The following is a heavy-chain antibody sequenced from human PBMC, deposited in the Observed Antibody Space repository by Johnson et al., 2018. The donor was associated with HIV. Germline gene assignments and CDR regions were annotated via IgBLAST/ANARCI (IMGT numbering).Heavy chain of an antibody. CDR1: GFTFDDYG. CDR2: INWNGDRP. V-gene: IGHV3-20*04. Sequence: VQLVESGGGVVRPGGSLRLSCAASGFTFDDYGMSWVRQAPGKGLEWISGINWNGDRPGYADSVKGRFTISRDNSKNSLYLTMNSLRAEDTAVYYCARSKDCSVGTCPDAFDIWGQGTLVMVSS. J-gene: IGHJ3*02. D-gene: IGHD2-15*01. CDR3: ARSKDCSVGTCPDAFDI.